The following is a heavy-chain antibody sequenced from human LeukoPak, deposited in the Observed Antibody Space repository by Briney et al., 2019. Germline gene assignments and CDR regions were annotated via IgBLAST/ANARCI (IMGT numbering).Heavy chain of an antibody. CDR2: IKQDGSEK. V-gene: IGHV3-7*01. Sequence: GSLRLSCAASGFTFSSYAMSWVRQAPGKGLEWVANIKQDGSEKYYVDSVKGRFTISRDNAKNSLYLQMNSLRAEDTAVYYCARRYCSGGSCYRCWDYWGQGTLVTVSS. CDR3: ARRYCSGGSCYRCWDY. D-gene: IGHD2-15*01. CDR1: GFTFSSYA. J-gene: IGHJ4*02.